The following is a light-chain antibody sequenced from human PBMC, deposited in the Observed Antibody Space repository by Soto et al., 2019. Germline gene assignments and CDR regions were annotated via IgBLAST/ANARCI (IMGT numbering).Light chain of an antibody. CDR1: QSISNH. J-gene: IGKJ5*01. CDR2: AAS. CDR3: QQSYSTPSIT. V-gene: IGKV1-39*01. Sequence: DIQMTQSPSSLSASVEDRVIITCRASQSISNHLNWYQQKPGKAPKLLIFAASSLQSGVPSRFSGSGSGTDFTLTISALQPDDVVTYYCQQSYSTPSITFGQGTRLEIK.